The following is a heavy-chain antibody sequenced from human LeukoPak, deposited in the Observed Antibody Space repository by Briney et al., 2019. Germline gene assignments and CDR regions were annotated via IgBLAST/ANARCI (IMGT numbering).Heavy chain of an antibody. D-gene: IGHD2-15*01. CDR1: GFSFSDAW. J-gene: IGHJ4*02. Sequence: GGSLSLSWAASGFSFSDAWMNWVRQAPGKGMEWVGHIKSKVDGGTPDYVAPVKGRFTISRDDSRNTLYLQMSSLNTEDTAVYYCTTRSPARYCSDGACYSSAGYWGQGTLVTVSS. CDR2: IKSKVDGGTP. CDR3: TTRSPARYCSDGACYSSAGY. V-gene: IGHV3-15*07.